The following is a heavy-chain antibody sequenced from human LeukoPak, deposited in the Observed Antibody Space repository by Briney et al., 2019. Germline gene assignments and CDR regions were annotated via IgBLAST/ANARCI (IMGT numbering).Heavy chain of an antibody. D-gene: IGHD3-22*01. J-gene: IGHJ3*02. Sequence: GGSLRLSCAASGFTFSSYSMNWVRQAPGKGLEWVSYISSSSSTIYYADSVKGRFTISRDNAKNSLYLQMNSLRAEDTAVYYCARDRAGSGYHDAFDIWGQGQWSPSLQ. V-gene: IGHV3-48*01. CDR2: ISSSSSTI. CDR1: GFTFSSYS. CDR3: ARDRAGSGYHDAFDI.